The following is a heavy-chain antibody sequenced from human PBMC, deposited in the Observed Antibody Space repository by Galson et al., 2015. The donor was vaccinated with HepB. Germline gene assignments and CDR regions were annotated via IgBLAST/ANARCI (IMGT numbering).Heavy chain of an antibody. V-gene: IGHV3-7*03. CDR3: ARDIAARRFDAFDI. J-gene: IGHJ3*02. D-gene: IGHD6-6*01. Sequence: SLRLSCAASGFTFSSYWMSWVRQAPGKGLEWVANIKQDGSEKYYVDSVKGRFTISRDNAKNSLYLQMNSLGAEDTAVYYCARDIAARRFDAFDIWGQGTMVTVSS. CDR1: GFTFSSYW. CDR2: IKQDGSEK.